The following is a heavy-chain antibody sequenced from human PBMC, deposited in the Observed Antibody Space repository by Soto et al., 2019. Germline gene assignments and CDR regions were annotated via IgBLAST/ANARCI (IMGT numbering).Heavy chain of an antibody. D-gene: IGHD6-19*01. V-gene: IGHV1-18*01. Sequence: QVQLVQSGAEVKKPGASVKVSCKASGYTFTSYGISWVRQAPGQGLEWMGWINAYNGNTNYAQKFQGRVTMTTHTTTSTAYMELRRLRSDDTAVYYCARDPVAGTYFDYWGQGTLVTVSS. CDR1: GYTFTSYG. CDR2: INAYNGNT. CDR3: ARDPVAGTYFDY. J-gene: IGHJ4*02.